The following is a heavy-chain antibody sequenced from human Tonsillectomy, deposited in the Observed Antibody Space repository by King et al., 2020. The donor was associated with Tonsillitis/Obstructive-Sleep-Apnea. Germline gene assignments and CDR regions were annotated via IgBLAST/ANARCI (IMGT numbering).Heavy chain of an antibody. V-gene: IGHV4-34*01. CDR1: GGSFSGYY. D-gene: IGHD1-1*01. CDR2: INHSGST. CDR3: ARGVKKQLQGVRDYYYYMDV. J-gene: IGHJ6*03. Sequence: VQLQQWGAGLLKPSETLSLTCAVYGGSFSGYYWSWIRQPPGKGLEWIGEINHSGSTNYNPSLKSRVTISVDTSKNQFSLKLSSVTAADTAVYYCARGVKKQLQGVRDYYYYMDVWGKGTTVTVSS.